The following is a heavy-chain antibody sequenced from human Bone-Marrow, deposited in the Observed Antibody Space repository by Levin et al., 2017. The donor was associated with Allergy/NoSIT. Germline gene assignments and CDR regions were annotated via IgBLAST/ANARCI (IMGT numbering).Heavy chain of an antibody. CDR3: ARESVYYYDSSGYYYVLPAYYFDY. Sequence: LSLTCAASGFTFSSSWMSWVRQAPGKGLEWVANIKQDGSEKYYVDSVKGRFTISRDNAKNSLYLQMNSLRAEDTAVYYCARESVYYYDSSGYYYVLPAYYFDYWGQGTLVTVSS. D-gene: IGHD3-22*01. CDR1: GFTFSSSW. V-gene: IGHV3-7*01. CDR2: IKQDGSEK. J-gene: IGHJ4*02.